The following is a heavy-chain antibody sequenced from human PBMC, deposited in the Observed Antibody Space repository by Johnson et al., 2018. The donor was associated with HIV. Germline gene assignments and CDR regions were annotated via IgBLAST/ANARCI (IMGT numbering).Heavy chain of an antibody. CDR1: GFTVSSNY. V-gene: IGHV3-66*01. Sequence: VQLVESGGVVVQPGGSLRLSCAASGFTVSSNYMSWVRQAPGKGLEWVSVIYSGGSTYYADSVKGRFTISRDNSKNTLYLQMNSLRAEDTAVYYCARDSETYGLDAFDSWGQGTMVTVSS. J-gene: IGHJ3*02. CDR3: ARDSETYGLDAFDS. D-gene: IGHD4-17*01. CDR2: IYSGGST.